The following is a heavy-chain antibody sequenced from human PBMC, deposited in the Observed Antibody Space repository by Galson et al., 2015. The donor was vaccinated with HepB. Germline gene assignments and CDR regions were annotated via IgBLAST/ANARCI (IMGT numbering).Heavy chain of an antibody. V-gene: IGHV3-30*18. CDR2: ISYDRSNN. CDR3: AKDHGGWTNRFDY. J-gene: IGHJ4*02. Sequence: SLRLSCAASGFTSGSYGLHWVRQAPGDGLESEGVISYDRSNNYYADSVKVRITIFGYNSQRTQSLQINSLRAEDTAVYYCAKDHGGWTNRFDYWGRGTLVTVSS. CDR1: GFTSGSYG. D-gene: IGHD6-19*01.